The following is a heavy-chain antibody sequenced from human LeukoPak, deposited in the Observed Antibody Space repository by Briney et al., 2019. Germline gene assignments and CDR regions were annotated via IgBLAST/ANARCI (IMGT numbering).Heavy chain of an antibody. D-gene: IGHD3-22*01. CDR1: GFTFDDYG. J-gene: IGHJ3*02. CDR3: ARDYDSSGYSDAFDI. CDR2: INWYGGST. Sequence: GGSLRLSCAASGFTFDDYGMSWVRQAPGKGLEWVSGINWYGGSTGYADSVKGRFTIARDNAKNSLYLQMNSLRAEDTALYYCARDYDSSGYSDAFDIWGQGTMVTVSS. V-gene: IGHV3-20*04.